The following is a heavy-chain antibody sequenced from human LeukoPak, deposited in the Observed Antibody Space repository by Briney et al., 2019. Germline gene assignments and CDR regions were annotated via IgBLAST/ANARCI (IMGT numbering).Heavy chain of an antibody. Sequence: PSETLSLTCAVYGGSFSGYYWSWIRQPPGQGLEWIGEINHSGSTNYNPSLKSRVTISVDTSKNQFSLKLSSVTAADTAVYYCARGYLGYYYDSSGSHYMDVWGKGTTVTVSS. CDR2: INHSGST. CDR3: ARGYLGYYYDSSGSHYMDV. J-gene: IGHJ6*03. V-gene: IGHV4-34*01. CDR1: GGSFSGYY. D-gene: IGHD3-22*01.